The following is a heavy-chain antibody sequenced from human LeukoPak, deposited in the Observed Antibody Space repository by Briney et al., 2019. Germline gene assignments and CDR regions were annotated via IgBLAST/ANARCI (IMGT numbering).Heavy chain of an antibody. CDR1: GGSISSGSYY. Sequence: PSQTLPLTCTVSGGSISSGSYYWTWIRQPAGKGLEWIGRIYTIGSTNYNPSLKSRVTISVDTSKNHFSLKLSSVTAADTAVYYCARTEVDDAFDIWGQGTMVTVSS. CDR2: IYTIGST. V-gene: IGHV4-61*02. J-gene: IGHJ3*02. CDR3: ARTEVDDAFDI.